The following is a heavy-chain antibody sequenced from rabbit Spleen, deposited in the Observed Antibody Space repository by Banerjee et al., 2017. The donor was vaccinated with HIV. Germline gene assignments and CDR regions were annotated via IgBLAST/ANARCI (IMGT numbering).Heavy chain of an antibody. J-gene: IGHJ6*01. D-gene: IGHD8-1*01. CDR2: IDAGSRDFT. V-gene: IGHV1S40*01. Sequence: QSLEESGGDLVKPGASLTLTCTASGFSFSSSSFSGDSYMCWVRQAPGKGLEWIACIDAGSRDFTYYASWAKGRFTISKTSSTTVTLQMTSLTVADTATYFCARDTGSSFSTYGMDLWGPGHPRHRL. CDR3: ARDTGSSFSTYGMDL. CDR1: GFSFSSSSFSGDSY.